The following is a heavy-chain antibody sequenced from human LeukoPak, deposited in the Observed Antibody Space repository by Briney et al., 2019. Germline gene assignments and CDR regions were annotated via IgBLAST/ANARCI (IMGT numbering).Heavy chain of an antibody. V-gene: IGHV3-7*01. CDR3: TRTLAARSFYFDY. CDR1: VFSFSTYW. CDR2: INQDGTEK. J-gene: IGHJ4*02. Sequence: GGSLRLSCAASVFSFSTYWMSWVRQAPGKGLEWVANINQDGTEKYLVDSVKGRFTISRDNGKNSVFLQMNSLRDEDTAVYYCTRTLAARSFYFDYWGRGTLVTVSS. D-gene: IGHD3-10*01.